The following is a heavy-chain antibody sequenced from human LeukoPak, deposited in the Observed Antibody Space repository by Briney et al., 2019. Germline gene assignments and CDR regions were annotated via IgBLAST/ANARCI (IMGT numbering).Heavy chain of an antibody. V-gene: IGHV1-24*01. Sequence: ASVKVSCKVSGYTLTELSMRWVRQAPGKGLEWMGGFDPEDGETIYAQKFQGRVTMTEDTSTDTAYMELSSLRSEDTAVYYCATARVYYYYMDVWGKGTTVTVSS. CDR1: GYTLTELS. CDR3: ATARVYYYYMDV. J-gene: IGHJ6*03. D-gene: IGHD6-13*01. CDR2: FDPEDGET.